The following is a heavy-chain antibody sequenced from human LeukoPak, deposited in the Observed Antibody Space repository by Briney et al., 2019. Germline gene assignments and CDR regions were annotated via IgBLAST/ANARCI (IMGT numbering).Heavy chain of an antibody. D-gene: IGHD6-13*01. J-gene: IGHJ4*02. CDR3: ARENSSSWYDPYFNFDY. V-gene: IGHV1-18*01. CDR1: GYTFTSYG. Sequence: GPSVKVSCKASGYTFTSYGISWVRQAPGQGLEWMGWISAFNGNTNYAQKLQGRVTMTTDTSTSTAYMELRSLRSDDTAVYYCARENSSSWYDPYFNFDYWGQGTLVTVSS. CDR2: ISAFNGNT.